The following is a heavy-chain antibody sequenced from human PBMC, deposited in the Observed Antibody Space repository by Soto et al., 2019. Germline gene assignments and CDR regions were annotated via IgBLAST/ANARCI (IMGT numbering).Heavy chain of an antibody. J-gene: IGHJ4*02. V-gene: IGHV3-7*01. Sequence: GGSLRLSCAASGFTFSRYWMSWVRQAPGKGLEWVANIKQDGSEKYYVDSVKGRFTISRDNPKKLLYLQMNSLRAEDTAVYYCARDGGWRCSGGSCWSYWGQGTLVTVSS. D-gene: IGHD2-15*01. CDR3: ARDGGWRCSGGSCWSY. CDR2: IKQDGSEK. CDR1: GFTFSRYW.